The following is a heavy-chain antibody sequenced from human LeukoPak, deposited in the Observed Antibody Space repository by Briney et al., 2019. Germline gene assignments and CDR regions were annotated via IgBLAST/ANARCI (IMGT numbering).Heavy chain of an antibody. D-gene: IGHD3-16*01. CDR3: TTEYFGGFEY. J-gene: IGHJ4*02. CDR2: VKNRGDGMAT. Sequence: GGSLRLSCVLSTFTKAWMNWVRQAPGKGREWVGRVKNRGDGMATDYAAPVKGRFIISRDDSKKTVYLQMDSLKTEDTAVYFCTTEYFGGFEYWGQGTLVTVSS. V-gene: IGHV3-15*07. CDR1: TFTKAW.